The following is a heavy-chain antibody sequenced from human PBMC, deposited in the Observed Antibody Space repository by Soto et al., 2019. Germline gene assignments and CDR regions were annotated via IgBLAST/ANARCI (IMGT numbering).Heavy chain of an antibody. V-gene: IGHV4-30-2*01. CDR1: GGSISSGGYS. D-gene: IGHD1-1*01. CDR2: IYHSGST. Sequence: QLQLQESGSGLVRPSQTLSLTCAVSGGSISSGGYSWHWIRQTPGKGLEWIGYIYHSGSTLYNPSLKGGVTISVDKSKNQFSLKLSSVTAADTAVYYCARDQLEGNWFDPWGQGTLVTVSS. J-gene: IGHJ5*02. CDR3: ARDQLEGNWFDP.